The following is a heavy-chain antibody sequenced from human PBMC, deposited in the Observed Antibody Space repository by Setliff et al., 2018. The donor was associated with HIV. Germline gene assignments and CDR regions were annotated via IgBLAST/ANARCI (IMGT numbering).Heavy chain of an antibody. CDR2: MYYSGST. V-gene: IGHV4-39*02. CDR3: ARGQGCGGGCHYSFNI. Sequence: SETLSLTCIVSGGSISGSSYYWGWIRQSPGKGLEWIGNMYYSGSTYYNPSLKSRVTISVDTSKNHLSLKLTSVTAADTAMYYCARGQGCGGGCHYSFNIWGQGTMVTVSS. D-gene: IGHD2-21*02. J-gene: IGHJ3*02. CDR1: GGSISGSSYY.